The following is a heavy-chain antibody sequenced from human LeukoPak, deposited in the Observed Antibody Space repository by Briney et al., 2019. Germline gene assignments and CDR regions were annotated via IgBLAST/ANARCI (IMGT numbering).Heavy chain of an antibody. V-gene: IGHV1-18*01. CDR2: ISAYNGNT. CDR3: ARDVPSSGYDYGGRVRFDP. D-gene: IGHD3-22*01. J-gene: IGHJ5*02. Sequence: VASVKVSCKASGYTFTSYGISWVRQAPGQGLEWMGWISAYNGNTNYAQKLQGRVTMTTDTSTSTAYMQLRSLRSDDTAVYYCARDVPSSGYDYGGRVRFDPWGQGTLVTVSS. CDR1: GYTFTSYG.